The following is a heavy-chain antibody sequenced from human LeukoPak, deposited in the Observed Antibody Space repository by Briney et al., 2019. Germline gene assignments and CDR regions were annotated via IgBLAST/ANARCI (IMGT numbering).Heavy chain of an antibody. CDR3: ARDDILTDTDAFDI. D-gene: IGHD3-9*01. CDR1: GYTFTSYA. CDR2: INAGNGNT. J-gene: IGHJ3*02. V-gene: IGHV1-3*01. Sequence: GASVKVSGKASGYTFTSYAMHWVRPAPGQRLEWMGWINAGNGNTKYSQKFQGRVTITRDTSASTAYMELSSLRSEDTAVYYCARDDILTDTDAFDIWGQGTMVTVSS.